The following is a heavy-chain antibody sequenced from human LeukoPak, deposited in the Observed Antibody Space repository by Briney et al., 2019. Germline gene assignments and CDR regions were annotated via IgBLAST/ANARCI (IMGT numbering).Heavy chain of an antibody. J-gene: IGHJ4*02. Sequence: SETLSLTCAVYGGSFSGYYWSWIRQPPGKGLEWIGEINHSGSTNYNPFLKSRVTISVDTSKNQFSLKLSSVTAADTAVYYCARGHSVYLRSGSYYNWGQGTLVTVSS. CDR2: INHSGST. V-gene: IGHV4-34*01. CDR3: ARGHSVYLRSGSYYN. CDR1: GGSFSGYY. D-gene: IGHD3-10*01.